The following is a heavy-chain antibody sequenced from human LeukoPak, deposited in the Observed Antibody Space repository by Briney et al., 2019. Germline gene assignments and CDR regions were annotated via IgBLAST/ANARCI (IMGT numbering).Heavy chain of an antibody. D-gene: IGHD1-26*01. J-gene: IGHJ4*02. CDR1: AFIFSGHW. Sequence: GGSLRLSCEGSAFIFSGHWMNWVRQTPGKGLEWVASIKEDGSERQYVDSVKGRFSISRDNTKGSLFLQLNSLRAEDTAVYYCARDKIVGATKNDYRGQGILVTVSS. CDR2: IKEDGSER. CDR3: ARDKIVGATKNDY. V-gene: IGHV3-7*03.